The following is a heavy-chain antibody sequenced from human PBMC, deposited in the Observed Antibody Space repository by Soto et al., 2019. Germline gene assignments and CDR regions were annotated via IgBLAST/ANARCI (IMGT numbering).Heavy chain of an antibody. V-gene: IGHV1-69*13. CDR3: EEQQQLVSWFDP. Sequence: SVKVSCKASGGTFSSYAISWVRQAPGQGLEWMGGIIPIFGTANYAQKFQGRVTITADESTSTAYMELSSLRSEDTAVYYCEEQQQLVSWFDPWGQGTLVTVS. J-gene: IGHJ5*02. CDR2: IIPIFGTA. D-gene: IGHD6-13*01. CDR1: GGTFSSYA.